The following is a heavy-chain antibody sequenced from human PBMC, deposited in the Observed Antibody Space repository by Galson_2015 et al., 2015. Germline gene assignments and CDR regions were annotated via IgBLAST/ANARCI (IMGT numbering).Heavy chain of an antibody. D-gene: IGHD6-19*01. CDR1: GGSITDSY. V-gene: IGHV4-59*01. CDR3: TRGAGRGQDFDY. CDR2: IYYTGDT. J-gene: IGHJ4*02. Sequence: ETLSLTCTVSGGSITDSYWSWIRQPPGKGLERIGYIYYTGDTNYNPSLKGRVIISLDTSKNQFSLKVSSVTAADTAMYYCTRGAGRGQDFDYWGQGTLVTVSS.